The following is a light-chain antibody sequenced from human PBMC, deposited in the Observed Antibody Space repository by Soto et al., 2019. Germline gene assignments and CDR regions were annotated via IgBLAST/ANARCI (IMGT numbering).Light chain of an antibody. Sequence: IQLTPSRSSLSSSLGVRVTIXCRANQDIGIYLVWYQQKGGEAPKLVIXAASTLYGAVQSRLSGSGSGKDFTLNISSLQPEDFATYFCKQSYSTPPWTFGQGTKVDIK. CDR3: KQSYSTPPWT. J-gene: IGKJ1*01. CDR1: QDIGIY. V-gene: IGKV1-39*01. CDR2: AAS.